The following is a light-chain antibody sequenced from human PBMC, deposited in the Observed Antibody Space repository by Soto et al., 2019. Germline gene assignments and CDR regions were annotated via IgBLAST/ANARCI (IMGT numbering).Light chain of an antibody. J-gene: IGKJ1*01. V-gene: IGKV3-20*01. CDR2: GAS. CDR1: QSVSSNY. CDR3: QQYNSYPWT. Sequence: IELTQSPGTVSLSPGERATLSCRASQSVSSNYLAWYQQKPGQAPRLLIYGASSRATGFPDRFSGSGSGTDFTLTISSLQPDDFATYYCQQYNSYPWTFGQGTKVDIK.